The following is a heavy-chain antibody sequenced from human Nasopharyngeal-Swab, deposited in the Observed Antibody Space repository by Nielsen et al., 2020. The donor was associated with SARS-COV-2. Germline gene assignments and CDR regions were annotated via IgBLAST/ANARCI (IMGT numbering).Heavy chain of an antibody. D-gene: IGHD3-10*01. CDR2: IYPGDSDT. J-gene: IGHJ4*02. Sequence: VRQMPGKGLEWMGIIYPGDSDTRYSPSFQGQVTISADKSISTAYLQWSSLKASDTAMYYCAGLGYGSGSYVDYWGQGTLVTVSS. CDR3: AGLGYGSGSYVDY. V-gene: IGHV5-51*01.